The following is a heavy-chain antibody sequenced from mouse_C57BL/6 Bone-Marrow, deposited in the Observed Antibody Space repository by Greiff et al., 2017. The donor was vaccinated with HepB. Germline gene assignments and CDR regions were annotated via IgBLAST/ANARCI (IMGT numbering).Heavy chain of an antibody. Sequence: VQLQQSVAELVRPGASVKLSCTASGFNIKNTYMHLVKQRPEQGLEWIGRIDPANGNTKYAPKFPGKATITADTSSNTAYLQLSSLTSEDTAIYYCAPHYYGSAWFAYWGQGTLVTVSA. J-gene: IGHJ3*01. CDR1: GFNIKNTY. D-gene: IGHD1-1*01. V-gene: IGHV14-3*01. CDR3: APHYYGSAWFAY. CDR2: IDPANGNT.